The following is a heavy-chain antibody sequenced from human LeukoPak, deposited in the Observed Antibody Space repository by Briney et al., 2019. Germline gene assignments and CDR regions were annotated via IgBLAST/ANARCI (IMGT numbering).Heavy chain of an antibody. CDR3: AKAGFCSGAACYSGQPPDFYYYMDV. CDR2: IWYDGSNK. J-gene: IGHJ6*03. D-gene: IGHD2-15*01. Sequence: GGSLRLSCAASGFTFSSYGMHWGRQAPGKGLEWVALIWYDGSNKYYADSVKGRFTISRDNSKNTLYLQMSSLRADDTAVYSCAKAGFCSGAACYSGQPPDFYYYMDVWGEGTSVTVSS. CDR1: GFTFSSYG. V-gene: IGHV3-33*06.